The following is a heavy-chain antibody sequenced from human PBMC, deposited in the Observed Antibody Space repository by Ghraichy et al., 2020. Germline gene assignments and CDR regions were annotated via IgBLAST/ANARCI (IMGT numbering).Heavy chain of an antibody. D-gene: IGHD1-14*01. J-gene: IGHJ4*02. V-gene: IGHV3-23*01. Sequence: GESLNISCAASGFTFLNYAMTWVRQAPGKGLEWVSSISGDDGITNYADSVKGRFTISRDNSKNTLYLQMRGLRIEDTAIYFCAKEATTPGPYYFDSWGQGTLVTVSS. CDR2: ISGDDGIT. CDR3: AKEATTPGPYYFDS. CDR1: GFTFLNYA.